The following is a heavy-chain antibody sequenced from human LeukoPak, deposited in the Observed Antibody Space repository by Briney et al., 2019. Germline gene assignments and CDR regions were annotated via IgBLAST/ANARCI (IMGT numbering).Heavy chain of an antibody. CDR2: IYTSGST. D-gene: IGHD3-16*02. CDR1: GGSISSGSYY. Sequence: PSQTLSLTCTVSGGSISSGSYYWSWIRQPAGKGLEWIGRIYTSGSTNYNPSLKSRVTISVDTSKNQFSLKLSSVTAADTAVYYCARGDDYVWGSYRDWGQGTLVTVSS. CDR3: ARGDDYVWGSYRD. J-gene: IGHJ4*02. V-gene: IGHV4-61*02.